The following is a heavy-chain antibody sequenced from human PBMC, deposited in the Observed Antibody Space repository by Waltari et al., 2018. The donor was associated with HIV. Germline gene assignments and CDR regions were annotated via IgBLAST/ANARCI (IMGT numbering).Heavy chain of an antibody. CDR3: ARIFGVVSPYYVDY. J-gene: IGHJ4*02. V-gene: IGHV4-34*01. Sequence: QVQLQQWGAGLLKPSETLSLTCAVYGGSFSGYYWSWIRQPPGKGLEWIGEINHSGSTNYNPSLKSRVTISVDTSKNQFSLKLSSVTAADTAVYYCARIFGVVSPYYVDYWGQGTLVTVSS. D-gene: IGHD3-3*01. CDR1: GGSFSGYY. CDR2: INHSGST.